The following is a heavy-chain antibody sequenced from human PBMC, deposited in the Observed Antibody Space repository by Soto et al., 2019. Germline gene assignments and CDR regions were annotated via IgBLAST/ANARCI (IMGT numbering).Heavy chain of an antibody. V-gene: IGHV3-23*01. D-gene: IGHD3-16*01. Sequence: GGSLRLSCAASGFTFSSYAMSWVRQAPGKGLEWVSLISATGGGTYYADSVKGRFTISRDNSHNTLYLQVHSLTAEDTAVYYCAKDRRAGGNSAFYFDFWGQGAQVTVSS. CDR1: GFTFSSYA. CDR3: AKDRRAGGNSAFYFDF. CDR2: ISATGGGT. J-gene: IGHJ4*02.